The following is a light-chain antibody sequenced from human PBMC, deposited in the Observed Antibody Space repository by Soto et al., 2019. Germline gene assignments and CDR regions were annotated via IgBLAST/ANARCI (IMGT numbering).Light chain of an antibody. V-gene: IGLV2-14*01. CDR3: SSYTSSSTLV. J-gene: IGLJ2*01. Sequence: QSALTQPASVSGSPGQSITISCTGTSSDVGGYNYVSWYQQHPGKAPKLMIYEVSNRPSGVSNRFSGSKSGNTASLTISGLQPEDEADYYYSSYTSSSTLVFGAGTKLTVL. CDR1: SSDVGGYNY. CDR2: EVS.